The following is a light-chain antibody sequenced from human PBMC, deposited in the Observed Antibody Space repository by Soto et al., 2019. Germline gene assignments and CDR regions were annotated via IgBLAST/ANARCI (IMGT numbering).Light chain of an antibody. J-gene: IGKJ5*01. CDR2: LGS. CDR1: QTFFYNSNSNHH. V-gene: IGKV2-28*01. Sequence: DIVLTQSPESLAVSLGEMSTINCKSSQTFFYNSNSNHHLSWYLQKPGQSPQLLIYLGSNRASGVPDRFSGSGSGTDFTLKISRVEAEDVGVYYCMKALQTPINFGQGTRLEIK. CDR3: MKALQTPIN.